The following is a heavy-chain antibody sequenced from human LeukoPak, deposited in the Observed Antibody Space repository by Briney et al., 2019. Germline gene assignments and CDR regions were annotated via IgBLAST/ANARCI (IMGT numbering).Heavy chain of an antibody. V-gene: IGHV3-30*02. CDR2: IRYDGSNK. CDR3: AKPLYDFWSGYSRNYYYYYMDV. CDR1: GFIFSSYT. J-gene: IGHJ6*03. D-gene: IGHD3-3*01. Sequence: PGGSLRLSCTASGFIFSSYTMNWVRQAPGKGLEWVAFIRYDGSNKYYADSVKGRFTISRDNSKNTLYLQMNSLRAEDTAVYYCAKPLYDFWSGYSRNYYYYYMDVWGKGTTVTVSS.